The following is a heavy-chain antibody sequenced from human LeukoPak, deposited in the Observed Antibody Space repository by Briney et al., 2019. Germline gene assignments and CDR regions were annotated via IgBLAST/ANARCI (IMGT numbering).Heavy chain of an antibody. D-gene: IGHD6-19*01. CDR3: ARDQQVWGQAGSHFDY. V-gene: IGHV4-4*02. CDR2: IYHSGST. J-gene: IGHJ4*02. Sequence: SGTLSLTCAVSGGSISSGNWWSWVRQPPGKGLEWIGEIYHSGSTNYNPSLKSRVTISVDTSKNQFSLKLSSVTAADTAVYYCARDQQVWGQAGSHFDYWGQGTLVTVSS. CDR1: GGSISSGNW.